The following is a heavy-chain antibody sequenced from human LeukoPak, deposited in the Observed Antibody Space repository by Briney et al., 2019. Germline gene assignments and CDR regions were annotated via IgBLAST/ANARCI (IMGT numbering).Heavy chain of an antibody. CDR2: ISSSSSYI. CDR1: GFSFSSYS. V-gene: IGHV3-21*01. Sequence: GGSLRLSCAASGFSFSSYSMNWVRQAPGKGLEWVSSISSSSSYIYYADSVKGRFTISRDNAKNSLYLQVNSPRAVDTAVYYCARESYGDYERYFDLWGRGTLVTVSS. D-gene: IGHD4-17*01. CDR3: ARESYGDYERYFDL. J-gene: IGHJ2*01.